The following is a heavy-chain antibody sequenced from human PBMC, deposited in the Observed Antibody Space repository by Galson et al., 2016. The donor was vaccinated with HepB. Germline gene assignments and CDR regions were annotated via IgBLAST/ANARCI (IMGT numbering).Heavy chain of an antibody. D-gene: IGHD6-13*01. J-gene: IGHJ2*01. V-gene: IGHV2-5*02. CDR1: GFSLSTSGVG. CDR2: IYWDDDK. CDR3: AHGYSSSWYWYFDL. Sequence: PALVKPTQTLTLTCTFSGFSLSTSGVGVGWIRQPPGKALEWLALIYWDDDKRYSPSLKSRLTITKDTSKNQVVLTMTNMDPVDTATYYCAHGYSSSWYWYFDLWCRGTLVTVSS.